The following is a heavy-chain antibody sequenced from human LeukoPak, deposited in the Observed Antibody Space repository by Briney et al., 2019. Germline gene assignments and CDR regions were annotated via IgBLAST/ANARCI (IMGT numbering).Heavy chain of an antibody. Sequence: SETLSLTCTVSGYSISSGYHWGWIRQPPGKGLEWIGSIYHSGSTYYNPSLKSRVTISVDTSKNQFSLKLSSVTAADTAVYYCAGDFDYWGQGTLVTVSS. J-gene: IGHJ4*02. V-gene: IGHV4-38-2*02. CDR3: AGDFDY. CDR2: IYHSGST. CDR1: GYSISSGYH.